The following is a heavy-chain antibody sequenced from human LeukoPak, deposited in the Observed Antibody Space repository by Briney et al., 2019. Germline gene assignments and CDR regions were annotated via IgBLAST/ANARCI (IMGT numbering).Heavy chain of an antibody. V-gene: IGHV3-74*01. CDR3: ARKAAGLTIDY. D-gene: IGHD6-13*01. CDR1: GFTLSSYW. Sequence: GGSLRLSCAASGFTLSSYWMHWVRQAPGKGLVWVSRINSDGSSTNYADSVKGRFTISRGNAENTLYLQMNSLRAEDTAVYYCARKAAGLTIDYWGQGTLVTVSS. J-gene: IGHJ4*02. CDR2: INSDGSST.